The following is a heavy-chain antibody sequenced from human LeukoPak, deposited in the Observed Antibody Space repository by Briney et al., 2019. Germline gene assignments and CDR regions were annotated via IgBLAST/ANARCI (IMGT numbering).Heavy chain of an antibody. D-gene: IGHD3-22*01. V-gene: IGHV4-34*01. CDR1: GGSFSGYY. CDR3: ARGLSGWLLSCDAFDI. J-gene: IGHJ3*02. CDR2: INHSGST. Sequence: TSETLSLTCAVYGGSFSGYYWSWIRQPPGKGLEWIGEINHSGSTNYNPSLKSRVTISVDTSKNQFSLKLSSVTAADTAVYYCARGLSGWLLSCDAFDIWGQGTMVTVSS.